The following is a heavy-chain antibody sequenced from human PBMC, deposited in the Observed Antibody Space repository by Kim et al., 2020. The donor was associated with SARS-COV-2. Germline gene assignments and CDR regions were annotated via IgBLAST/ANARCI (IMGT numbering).Heavy chain of an antibody. J-gene: IGHJ6*02. CDR1: GGTFSSYA. CDR3: ANSEGDIVVVPAAIKSYYYYYYGMDG. Sequence: SVKVSCKASGGTFSSYAISWVRQAPGQGLEWMGGIIPIFGTANYAQKFQGRVTITADESTSTAYMELSSLRSEDTAVYYCANSEGDIVVVPAAIKSYYYYYYGMDGWGQGTTVTVSS. V-gene: IGHV1-69*13. D-gene: IGHD2-2*02. CDR2: IIPIFGTA.